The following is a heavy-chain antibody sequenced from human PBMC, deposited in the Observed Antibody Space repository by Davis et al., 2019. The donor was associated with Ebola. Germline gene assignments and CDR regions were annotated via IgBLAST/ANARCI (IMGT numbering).Heavy chain of an antibody. V-gene: IGHV1-2*02. D-gene: IGHD3-22*01. Sequence: ASVKVSCKASGYKFTSYYLHWVRQAPGQGLEWMGWIIPKSGATEYAQKFQGRVSMTRDTSTNIAYMELSRLTSDDTAVYYCAKDRDSSSYYYYRMDVWGQGTTVTVSS. J-gene: IGHJ6*02. CDR1: GYKFTSYY. CDR3: AKDRDSSSYYYYRMDV. CDR2: IIPKSGAT.